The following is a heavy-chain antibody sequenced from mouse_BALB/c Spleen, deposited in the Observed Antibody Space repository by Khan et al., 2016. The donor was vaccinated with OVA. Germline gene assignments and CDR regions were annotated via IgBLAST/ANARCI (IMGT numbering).Heavy chain of an antibody. CDR1: GFNIKDSY. Sequence: VQLQQPGADLVRPGALVKLSCKASGFNIKDSYMHWMKQRPEQGLEWIGWIDPENGKTIYDPKFQDKASITADTSSNTAYMQLISLTSEDTAVYYGARSGYFAWFGYWGQGTLVTVSA. CDR2: IDPENGKT. J-gene: IGHJ3*01. V-gene: IGHV14-1*02. CDR3: ARSGYFAWFGY.